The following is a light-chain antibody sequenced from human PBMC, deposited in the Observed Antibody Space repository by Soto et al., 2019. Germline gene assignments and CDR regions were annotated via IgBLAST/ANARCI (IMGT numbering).Light chain of an antibody. V-gene: IGKV1-5*03. J-gene: IGKJ1*01. CDR1: QSISSW. CDR3: QQYNSYS. CDR2: KAS. Sequence: DIQMTQSPSTLSASVGDRVTIICRASQSISSWLAWYQQKPGKAPKLLIYKASSLESGVPSRFSGSGSGTEFTLTISSLQPDDFATYYCQQYNSYSFGQGTKVDNK.